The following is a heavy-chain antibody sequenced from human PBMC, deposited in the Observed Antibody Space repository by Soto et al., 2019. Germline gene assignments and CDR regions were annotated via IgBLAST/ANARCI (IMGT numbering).Heavy chain of an antibody. CDR1: GGTFSSYA. V-gene: IGHV1-69*01. CDR3: ARDLGHYDSSGYPDYFDY. J-gene: IGHJ4*02. Sequence: QVQLVQSGAEVKKPGSSVKVSCKASGGTFSSYAISWVRQAPGQGLEWMGGIIPIFGTANYAQKFQGRVTITADESTSTAYMELSSLRSEDTAVYYCARDLGHYDSSGYPDYFDYWGQGTLVTVSS. CDR2: IIPIFGTA. D-gene: IGHD3-22*01.